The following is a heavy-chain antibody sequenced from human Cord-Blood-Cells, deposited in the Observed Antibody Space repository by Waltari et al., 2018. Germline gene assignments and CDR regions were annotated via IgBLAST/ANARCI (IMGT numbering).Heavy chain of an antibody. Sequence: QVQLVQSGAEVKKPGASVKVSCKASGYTSPGSYMHLVRQAPGQGPEWMGWINPNSGGTNYAQKFQGRVTMTRDTSISTAYMELSRLRSDDTAVYYCAATYGSGSYSDYWGQGTLVTVSS. D-gene: IGHD3-10*01. V-gene: IGHV1-2*02. CDR3: AATYGSGSYSDY. J-gene: IGHJ4*02. CDR1: GYTSPGSY. CDR2: INPNSGGT.